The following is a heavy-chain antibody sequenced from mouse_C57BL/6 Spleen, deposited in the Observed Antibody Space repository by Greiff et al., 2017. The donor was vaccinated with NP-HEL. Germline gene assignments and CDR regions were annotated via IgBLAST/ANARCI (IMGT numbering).Heavy chain of an antibody. Sequence: EVKLMESGGGLVKPGGSLKLSCAASGFTFSSYTMSWVRQTPEKRLEWVATISGGGGNTYYPDSVKGRFTISRDNAKNTLYLQMSSLRSEDTAVYYCARHTVVDWYFDVWGTGTTVTVSS. D-gene: IGHD1-1*01. CDR2: ISGGGGNT. V-gene: IGHV5-9*04. CDR3: ARHTVVDWYFDV. CDR1: GFTFSSYT. J-gene: IGHJ1*03.